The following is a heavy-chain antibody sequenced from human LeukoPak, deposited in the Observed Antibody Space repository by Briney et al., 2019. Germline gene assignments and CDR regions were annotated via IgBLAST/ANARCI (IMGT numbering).Heavy chain of an antibody. CDR3: AKDRDGADRIIL. V-gene: IGHV1-2*06. D-gene: IGHD5-24*01. Sequence: ASMKVSCKTSGYTFTAYYMHWVRQTPGQGLEWVGRINPDSGGAKYAQKFQGRVTLTWDTSISTAYMEVTRLTSDDTALYYCAKDRDGADRIILWGQGTLVTVSS. CDR1: GYTFTAYY. CDR2: INPDSGGA. J-gene: IGHJ4*02.